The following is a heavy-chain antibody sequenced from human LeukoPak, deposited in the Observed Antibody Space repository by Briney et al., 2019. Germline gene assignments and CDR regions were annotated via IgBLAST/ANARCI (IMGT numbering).Heavy chain of an antibody. CDR2: ISAYNGNT. J-gene: IGHJ3*02. D-gene: IGHD3-10*01. V-gene: IGHV1-18*01. Sequence: EASVKVSCKASGYTFTSYGISWVRQAPGQGLEWMGWISAYNGNTNYAQKLQGRVTMTTDTSTSTAYMELRSLRSDDTAVYYCARDYYGSGSYYTYDAFDIWGQGTMVTVSS. CDR1: GYTFTSYG. CDR3: ARDYYGSGSYYTYDAFDI.